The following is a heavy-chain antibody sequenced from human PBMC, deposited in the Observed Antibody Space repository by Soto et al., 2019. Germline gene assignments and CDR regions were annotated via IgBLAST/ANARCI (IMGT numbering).Heavy chain of an antibody. Sequence: QVQLVESGGGVVQPGRSLRLSCAASGFTFSSYGMHWVRQAPGNGLEWVAVISYDGSNKYYADSVKGRFTISRDNSKNTLYLQMNSLRAEDTAVYYCAKDMDIVVVPAAPYPPDYWGQGTLVTVSS. D-gene: IGHD2-2*03. V-gene: IGHV3-30*18. CDR2: ISYDGSNK. CDR3: AKDMDIVVVPAAPYPPDY. J-gene: IGHJ4*02. CDR1: GFTFSSYG.